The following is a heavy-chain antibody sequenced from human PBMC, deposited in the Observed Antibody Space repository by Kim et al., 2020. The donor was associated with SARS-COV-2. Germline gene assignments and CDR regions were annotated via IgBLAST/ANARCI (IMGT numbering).Heavy chain of an antibody. CDR2: MPIFGTA. CDR3: ADEDY. Sequence: MPIFGTANYAQKFQGRVTITADKSTSRAYMELSSLRSEDTDVYYCADEDYWGQGTLVTVSS. V-gene: IGHV1-69*06. J-gene: IGHJ4*02.